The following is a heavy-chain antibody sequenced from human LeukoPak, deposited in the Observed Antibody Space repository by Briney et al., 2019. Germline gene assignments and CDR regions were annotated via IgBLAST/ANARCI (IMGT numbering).Heavy chain of an antibody. V-gene: IGHV1-18*04. J-gene: IGHJ4*02. CDR2: ISAYNGNT. Sequence: ASVKVSCKASGYTFTSYGFSWVRQAPGQGLEWMGWISAYNGNTNYAQKLQGRVTMTTDTSTSTAYMELRSLRSDDTAVYYCASYRYSGPIDYWGQGTLVTVSS. CDR3: ASYRYSGPIDY. D-gene: IGHD1-26*01. CDR1: GYTFTSYG.